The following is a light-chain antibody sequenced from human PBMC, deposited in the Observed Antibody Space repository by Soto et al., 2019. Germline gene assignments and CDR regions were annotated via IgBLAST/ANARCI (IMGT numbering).Light chain of an antibody. J-gene: IGKJ3*01. CDR2: DAF. CDR1: PSVSSY. Sequence: DIVLTQSPATLSLSPGERATLSCRASPSVSSYLAWYQQKPGQAHRLLIYDAFNRATGIPARLSGSLSGTDFTLTISSLEPEDFAVYDCKQRSNWPPLTFGPGTKVDIK. CDR3: KQRSNWPPLT. V-gene: IGKV3-11*01.